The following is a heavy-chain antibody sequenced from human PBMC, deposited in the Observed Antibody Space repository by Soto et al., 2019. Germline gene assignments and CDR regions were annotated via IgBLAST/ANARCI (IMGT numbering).Heavy chain of an antibody. CDR1: GFTFSRNT. CDR2: IKSSGSYV. V-gene: IGHV3-21*01. D-gene: IGHD3-3*02. J-gene: IGHJ6*02. Sequence: EVQLVESGGGLVKPGGSLRLSCVTSGFTFSRNTMNWVRQAPGKGLEWVPSIKSSGSYVYYADSVKGRFSASRDNAKNSLSLQMDSLRPDDTAIYFCVKDEGIEAMDVWGQGTTVTVSS. CDR3: VKDEGIEAMDV.